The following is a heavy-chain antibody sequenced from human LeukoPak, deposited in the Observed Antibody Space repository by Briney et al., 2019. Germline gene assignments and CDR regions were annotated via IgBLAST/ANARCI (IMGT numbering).Heavy chain of an antibody. CDR1: GFTFRDYW. CDR2: INQDGSEK. CDR3: VTEMTVGFGELGSQYYYYYMVV. Sequence: GGSLRLSCAVSGFTFRDYWMSWVRQAPGKGLEWVANINQDGSEKYYADSMKGRCTISRINAKNSLYLQMKSLRAEDTAVYYCVTEMTVGFGELGSQYYYYYMVVWGKGTTVTVSS. V-gene: IGHV3-7*01. J-gene: IGHJ6*03. D-gene: IGHD3-10*01.